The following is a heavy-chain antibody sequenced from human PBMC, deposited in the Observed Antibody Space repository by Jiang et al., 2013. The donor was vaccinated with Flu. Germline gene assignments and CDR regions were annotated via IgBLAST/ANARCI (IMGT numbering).Heavy chain of an antibody. J-gene: IGHJ3*02. Sequence: VQLLESGGGLVQPGGSLRLSCAASGFTFSSYTMNWVRQAPGKGLEWVSSISSGSSYIYYADSVKGRFTVSRDNAKNSLFLQMNSLRAEDTALYYCARDGIAVAGNSRVTDTIDIVGPRGQVVTVSS. CDR2: ISSGSSYI. CDR3: ARDGIAVAGNSRVTDTIDI. V-gene: IGHV3-21*01. CDR1: GFTFSSYT. D-gene: IGHD6-19*01.